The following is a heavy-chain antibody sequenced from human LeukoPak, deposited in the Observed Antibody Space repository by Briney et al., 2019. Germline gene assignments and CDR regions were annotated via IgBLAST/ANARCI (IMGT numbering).Heavy chain of an antibody. J-gene: IGHJ4*02. CDR2: ITGSGGFT. Sequence: GGSLRLSCAASAFPFSTYAMNWVRQAPGRGLEWVSVITGSGGFTQYADSVKGRFTISRDNSKNTVYLQMNSLRVEDTALYYCVRSLDYWGQGTLVTVSS. CDR3: VRSLDY. V-gene: IGHV3-23*01. CDR1: AFPFSTYA.